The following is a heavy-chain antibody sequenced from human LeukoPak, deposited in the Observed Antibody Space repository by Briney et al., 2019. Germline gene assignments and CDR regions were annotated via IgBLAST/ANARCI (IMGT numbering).Heavy chain of an antibody. CDR1: GSIFTSYW. CDR3: ARNADYGDYVGSFDY. Sequence: GASLQISCKGSGSIFTSYWIGWVRQLPGKGLEWMGIIYPGDSDTRYSPSFQGQVTISADKSISTAYLQGSSLKASDTAMYYCARNADYGDYVGSFDYWGQGTLVTVSS. CDR2: IYPGDSDT. D-gene: IGHD4-17*01. J-gene: IGHJ4*02. V-gene: IGHV5-51*01.